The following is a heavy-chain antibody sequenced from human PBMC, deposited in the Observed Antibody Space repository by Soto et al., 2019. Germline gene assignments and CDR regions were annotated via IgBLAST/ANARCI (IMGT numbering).Heavy chain of an antibody. J-gene: IGHJ6*02. V-gene: IGHV3-43*01. CDR1: GFTFDDYT. CDR3: AKGYGPAYYYYGMDV. Sequence: GGSLRLSCAASGFTFDDYTMHWVRQAPGKGLEWVSLISWDGGSTYYADSVKGRFTISRDNSKDSLYLQMNSLRTEDTALYYCAKGYGPAYYYYGMDVWGQGTTVTVSS. CDR2: ISWDGGST. D-gene: IGHD1-1*01.